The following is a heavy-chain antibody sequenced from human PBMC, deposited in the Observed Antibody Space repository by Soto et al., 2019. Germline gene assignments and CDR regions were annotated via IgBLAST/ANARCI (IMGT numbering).Heavy chain of an antibody. Sequence: EEQLVESGGGSVQPGGSLRLSCAASGFTFNYYWMHWVRQAPGKGLEWVSRIKSDGTDIGYADFVKGRFTISRDNAKNTLYLEMNSLRAEDTAVYYCARVECGSGGCPSAMDVWGQGTTVIVSS. D-gene: IGHD2-15*01. CDR1: GFTFNYYW. J-gene: IGHJ6*01. CDR2: IKSDGTDI. CDR3: ARVECGSGGCPSAMDV. V-gene: IGHV3-74*01.